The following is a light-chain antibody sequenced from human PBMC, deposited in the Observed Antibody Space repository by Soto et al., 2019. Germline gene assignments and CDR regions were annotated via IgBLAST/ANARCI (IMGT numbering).Light chain of an antibody. CDR1: SSDVGGYNF. J-gene: IGLJ3*02. CDR2: DVT. CDR3: SSYAGANIVM. Sequence: QSALTQPPSASWSPGQSVTISCTVTSSDVGGYNFVSWYQQHPGKFPRLIIYDVTKRPSGVPNRFSGSKSGNTASLIVSGLQAEDEDDYYCSSYAGANIVMFGGGTKLTVL. V-gene: IGLV2-8*01.